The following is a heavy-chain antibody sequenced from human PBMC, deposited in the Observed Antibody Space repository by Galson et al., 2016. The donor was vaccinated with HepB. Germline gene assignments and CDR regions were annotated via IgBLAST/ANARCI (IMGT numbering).Heavy chain of an antibody. CDR2: IYSGGYT. CDR1: GFTVRSNY. D-gene: IGHD3-3*01. V-gene: IGHV3-53*01. J-gene: IGHJ4*02. Sequence: SLRLSCAASGFTVRSNYMTWVRQAPGRGLEWVSVIYSGGYTYYADSVKGRFTISRDDSKNTVYLQMNSLRAEDTAVYYCARSYYDFWSGLGYWGQGTLVTVSS. CDR3: ARSYYDFWSGLGY.